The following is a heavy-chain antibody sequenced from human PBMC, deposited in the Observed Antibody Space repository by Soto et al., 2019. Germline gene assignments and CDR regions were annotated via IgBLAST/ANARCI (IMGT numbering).Heavy chain of an antibody. CDR2: ISGSGDST. CDR3: AKRPVGWYFEL. CDR1: GFTFSSYA. V-gene: IGHV3-23*01. J-gene: IGHJ2*01. Sequence: EVQLLESGGGLVQPGGSLRLSCAASGFTFSSYAMSWVRQAPGKGLEWVSAISGSGDSTYYADSVKGRFTISRDNSTNTQYLQMNRLSAEDTAVYYCAKRPVGWYFELWGRGTLVTVSS. D-gene: IGHD1-26*01.